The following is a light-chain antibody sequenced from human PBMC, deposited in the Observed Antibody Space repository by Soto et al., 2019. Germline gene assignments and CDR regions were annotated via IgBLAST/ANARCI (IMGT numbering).Light chain of an antibody. J-gene: IGKJ1*01. Sequence: EIAMTQSPATLSVSPGERAALSCRASQSVSSNLAWYQQKPGQAPRLLIYGASTRATGIPARFSGSGSGTEFTITISSLQSEDFAVYYCQQYNNWPRTFGQGTKVDIK. CDR2: GAS. CDR3: QQYNNWPRT. CDR1: QSVSSN. V-gene: IGKV3-15*01.